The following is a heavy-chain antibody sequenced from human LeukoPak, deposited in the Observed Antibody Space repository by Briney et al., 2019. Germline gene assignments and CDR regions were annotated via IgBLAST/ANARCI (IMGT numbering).Heavy chain of an antibody. CDR3: ARDLGQYYDTSDNRFDP. CDR1: GFTFSNYW. D-gene: IGHD3-22*01. J-gene: IGHJ5*02. CDR2: INSDGINT. Sequence: PGGSLRLSCAASGFTFSNYWMHWVRQAPGKGLVWVSRINSDGINTSYADSVKGRFTISRDNAKNTLNLQMNSLRAEDTAVYYCARDLGQYYDTSDNRFDPWGQGTLVTVSS. V-gene: IGHV3-74*01.